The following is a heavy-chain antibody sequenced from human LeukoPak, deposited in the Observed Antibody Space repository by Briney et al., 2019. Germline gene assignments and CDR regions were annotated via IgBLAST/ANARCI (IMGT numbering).Heavy chain of an antibody. Sequence: GASVKVSCKASGYTFTGYYTHWVRQAPGQGLEWMGWINPNSGGTNYAQKFQGRVTMTRDTSISTAYMELSRLRSDDTAVYYCARDRDPFTGYSSGWYGSKGLYFDYWGQGTLVTVSS. CDR2: INPNSGGT. D-gene: IGHD6-19*01. V-gene: IGHV1-2*02. J-gene: IGHJ4*02. CDR1: GYTFTGYY. CDR3: ARDRDPFTGYSSGWYGSKGLYFDY.